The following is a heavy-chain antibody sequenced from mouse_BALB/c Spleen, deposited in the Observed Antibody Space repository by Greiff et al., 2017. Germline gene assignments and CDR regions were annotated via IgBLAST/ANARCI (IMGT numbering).Heavy chain of an antibody. J-gene: IGHJ3*01. Sequence: LVTTGASVKISCKASGYSFTGYYLHWVKQSHGKSLEWIGYISCYNGATSYNQKFKGKATFTVDTSSSTAYMQFNSLTSEDSAVYYCARSPVDGYRFAYWGQGTLVTVSA. CDR3: ARSPVDGYRFAY. CDR1: GYSFTGYY. D-gene: IGHD2-3*01. CDR2: ISCYNGAT. V-gene: IGHV1S34*01.